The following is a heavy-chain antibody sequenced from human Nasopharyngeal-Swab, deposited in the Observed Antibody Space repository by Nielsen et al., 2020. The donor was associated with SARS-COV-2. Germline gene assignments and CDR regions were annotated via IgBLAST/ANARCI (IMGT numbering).Heavy chain of an antibody. CDR2: IKQDGTLK. J-gene: IGHJ4*02. CDR3: VRNEI. CDR1: RSTFSDYW. Sequence: GETLKISCGGSRSTFSDYWMSWVRQSPEKGLEWVANIKQDGTLKSYVDSVKGRFIISRDNAKNSLDLQMNSLRVEDTAVYYCVRNEIWGQGTLVTVS. V-gene: IGHV3-7*03.